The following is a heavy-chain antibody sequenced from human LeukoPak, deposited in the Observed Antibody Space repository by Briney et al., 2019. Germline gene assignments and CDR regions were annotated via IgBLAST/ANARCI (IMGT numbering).Heavy chain of an antibody. CDR2: IRYDGSNK. D-gene: IGHD5-12*01. V-gene: IGHV3-30*02. CDR3: AKDQYSGYDSDAFDI. Sequence: GGSLRLSCAASGFTFDDYGMSWVRQAPGKGLEWVAFIRYDGSNKYYADSVKGRFTISKDNSKNTLYLQMNSLRAEDTAVYYCAKDQYSGYDSDAFDIWGQGTMVTVSS. J-gene: IGHJ3*02. CDR1: GFTFDDYG.